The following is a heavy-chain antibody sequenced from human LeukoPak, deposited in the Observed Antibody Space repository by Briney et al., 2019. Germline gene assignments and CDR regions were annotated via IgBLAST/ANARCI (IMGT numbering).Heavy chain of an antibody. D-gene: IGHD7-27*01. CDR1: GFTFSSFW. Sequence: GGSLRLSCAASGFTFSSFWMSWVRQAPGKGLEWVANINQGGSGKYYVDSVKGRFIISRDNAQNSLYLQMNTLRAEDTAVYYCARDNWGSPSHWFDPWGQGTPVTVSS. CDR3: ARDNWGSPSHWFDP. CDR2: INQGGSGK. V-gene: IGHV3-7*01. J-gene: IGHJ5*02.